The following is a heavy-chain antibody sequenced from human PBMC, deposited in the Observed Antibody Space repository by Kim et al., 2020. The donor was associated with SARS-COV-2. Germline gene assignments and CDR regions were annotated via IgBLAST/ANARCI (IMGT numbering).Heavy chain of an antibody. J-gene: IGHJ5*02. CDR1: GFSFSYFG. CDR2: IWGDGSEK. Sequence: GGSLRLSCAASGFSFSYFGMHWVRRVPGVGLEWVAVIWGDGSEKYYADSVKGRFTISRDNSKNTLYLEMNNLRAEDTALYHCARGGSGSYDWFDPWGQGT. CDR3: ARGGSGSYDWFDP. V-gene: IGHV3-33*01. D-gene: IGHD3-16*01.